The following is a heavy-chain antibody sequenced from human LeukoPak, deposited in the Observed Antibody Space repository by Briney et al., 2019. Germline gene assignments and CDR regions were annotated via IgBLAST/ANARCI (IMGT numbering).Heavy chain of an antibody. CDR2: IYYGGST. J-gene: IGHJ4*02. CDR1: GGSISSSTYY. D-gene: IGHD6-19*01. CDR3: ARTGLTGYSSGWYPAEVDY. Sequence: PSETLSLTCTVSGGSISSSTYYWGWVRQPPGKGLEWIGSIYYGGSTYYNSSLKNRVTISVDTSKNQFSLKLSSVTAADTAVYYCARTGLTGYSSGWYPAEVDYWGQGTLVTVSS. V-gene: IGHV4-39*01.